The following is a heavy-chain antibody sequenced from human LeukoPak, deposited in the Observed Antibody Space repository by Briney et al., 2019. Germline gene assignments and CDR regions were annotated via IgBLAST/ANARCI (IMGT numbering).Heavy chain of an antibody. CDR3: AREILRDGSYLIED. CDR2: MNSDGTSI. Sequence: GGSLRLSCVVSGFTFTNYWMQWVRQVPGKGLVWVARMNSDGTSIIHADSVKGRFTVSRDNSKNTLYLQMNSLRADDTAVYYCAREILRDGSYLIEDWGQGILVTVSS. CDR1: GFTFTNYW. J-gene: IGHJ4*02. V-gene: IGHV3-74*01. D-gene: IGHD1-26*01.